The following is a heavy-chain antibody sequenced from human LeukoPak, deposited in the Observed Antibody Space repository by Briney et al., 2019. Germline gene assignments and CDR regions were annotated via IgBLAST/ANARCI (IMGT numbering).Heavy chain of an antibody. CDR2: IYTSGST. V-gene: IGHV4-4*09. Sequence: PSETLSLTCTVAGDSISMYCWSWVRQPPGKGLEWIGYIYTSGSTDYNHSLQSRVTMSVDTSKNQLSMDLRFLTAADTAVYYCATSDDVKTAPYDLWGQGTLVTVSS. CDR3: ATSDDVKTAPYDL. D-gene: IGHD2-21*01. J-gene: IGHJ5*02. CDR1: GDSISMYC.